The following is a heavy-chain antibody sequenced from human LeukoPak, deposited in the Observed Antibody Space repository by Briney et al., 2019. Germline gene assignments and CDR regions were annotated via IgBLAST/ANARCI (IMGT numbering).Heavy chain of an antibody. CDR1: GYTFTSYY. Sequence: ASVKVSCKASGYTFTSYYMHWVRQAPGQGLEWMGIINPSGGSTSYAQKFQGRVTMTRDMSTSTAYMELSRLRSDDTAVYYCARGKSRKLLWFGELPAYYYYYMDVWGKGTTVTISS. V-gene: IGHV1-46*01. CDR2: INPSGGST. J-gene: IGHJ6*03. D-gene: IGHD3-10*01. CDR3: ARGKSRKLLWFGELPAYYYYYMDV.